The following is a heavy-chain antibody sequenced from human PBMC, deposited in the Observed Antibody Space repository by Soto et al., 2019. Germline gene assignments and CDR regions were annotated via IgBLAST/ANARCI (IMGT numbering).Heavy chain of an antibody. D-gene: IGHD3-22*01. CDR2: ISAYNGNT. Sequence: ASVKVSCKASGYTFTSYGISWVRQAPGQGLEWMGWISAYNGNTNYAQKLQGRVTMTTDTSTSTAYMELRSLRSDDTAVYYCARQFDYYDSKGDAFDIWGQGTMVTVSS. V-gene: IGHV1-18*01. J-gene: IGHJ3*02. CDR1: GYTFTSYG. CDR3: ARQFDYYDSKGDAFDI.